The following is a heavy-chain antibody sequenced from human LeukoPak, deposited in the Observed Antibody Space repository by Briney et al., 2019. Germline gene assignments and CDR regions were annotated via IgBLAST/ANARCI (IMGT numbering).Heavy chain of an antibody. Sequence: GGSLRLSCAASGFTFSNYGMNWVRQAPGKGLEWVSAISGSGGSTYYADSVKGRFTISRDNSKNTLYLQMNSLRAEDTAVYYCAKDGTLYYDYVWGSYRGYYFDYWGQGTLVTVSS. CDR3: AKDGTLYYDYVWGSYRGYYFDY. J-gene: IGHJ4*02. CDR2: ISGSGGST. D-gene: IGHD3-16*02. V-gene: IGHV3-23*01. CDR1: GFTFSNYG.